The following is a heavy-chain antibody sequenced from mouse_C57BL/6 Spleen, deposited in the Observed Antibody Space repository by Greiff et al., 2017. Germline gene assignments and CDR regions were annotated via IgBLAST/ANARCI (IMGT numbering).Heavy chain of an antibody. Sequence: QVQLKESGAELVKPGASVKISCKASGYAFSSYWMNWVKQRPGKGLEWIGQIYPGDGDTNYNGKFKGKATLTADKSSSTAYMQLSSLTSEDSAVYFCARGAVPNYFDYWGQGTTLTVSS. CDR3: ARGAVPNYFDY. J-gene: IGHJ2*01. CDR1: GYAFSSYW. V-gene: IGHV1-80*01. CDR2: IYPGDGDT.